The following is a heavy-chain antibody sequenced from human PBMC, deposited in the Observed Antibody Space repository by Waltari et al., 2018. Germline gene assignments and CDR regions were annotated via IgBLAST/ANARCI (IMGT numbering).Heavy chain of an antibody. J-gene: IGHJ5*02. V-gene: IGHV5-51*03. Sequence: EVQLVQSGAEVKKPGESLKISCQGSGYSFTSYWIGWVRQMPGKGLEWMGIIYPGDSDTRYSPSFQGQVTISADKSISTAYLQWSSLKASDTAMYYCARRGISSGWYGNWFDPWGQGTLVTVSS. CDR2: IYPGDSDT. CDR3: ARRGISSGWYGNWFDP. CDR1: GYSFTSYW. D-gene: IGHD6-19*01.